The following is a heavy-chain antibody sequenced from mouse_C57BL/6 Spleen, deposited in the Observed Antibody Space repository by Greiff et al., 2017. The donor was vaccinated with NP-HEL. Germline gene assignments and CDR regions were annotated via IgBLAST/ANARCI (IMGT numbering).Heavy chain of an antibody. CDR3: ARYYGSSPLWYFDV. J-gene: IGHJ1*03. V-gene: IGHV2-2*02. Sequence: QVQLKQSGPGLVQPSQSLSITCTVSGFSLTSYGVHWVRQSPGKGLEWLGVIWRGGSTDYNAAFISRLSISKDNSKSQVFFKMNSLQANDTAIYYCARYYGSSPLWYFDVWGTGTTVTVSS. CDR2: IWRGGST. CDR1: GFSLTSYG. D-gene: IGHD1-1*01.